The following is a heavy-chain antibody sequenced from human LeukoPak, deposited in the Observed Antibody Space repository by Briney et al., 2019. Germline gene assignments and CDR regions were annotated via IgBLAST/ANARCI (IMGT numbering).Heavy chain of an antibody. CDR2: ISWNSGSI. Sequence: GGSRRLSCAASGFTFDDYAMHWVRQAPGKGLEWVSGISWNSGSIGYADSVKGRFTISRDNAKNSLYLQMNSLRAEDTALYYCAKDILGGSYYYYGMDVWGQGTTVTVSS. V-gene: IGHV3-9*01. CDR3: AKDILGGSYYYYGMDV. D-gene: IGHD1-26*01. CDR1: GFTFDDYA. J-gene: IGHJ6*02.